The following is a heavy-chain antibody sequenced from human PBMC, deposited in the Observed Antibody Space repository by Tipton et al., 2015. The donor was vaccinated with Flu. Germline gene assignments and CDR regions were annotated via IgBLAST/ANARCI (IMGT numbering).Heavy chain of an antibody. J-gene: IGHJ4*02. CDR3: ARSCVVGEVPSLCGFDY. D-gene: IGHD2-21*01. CDR1: GYTFSRHG. Sequence: QMQLVQSGVEVKKSGASVKVSCKASGYTFSRHGISWVRQAPGQGLEWMGWISAYNGNTNFAQNLQGRVIMTTDTSTSTAYMELRGLRSDDPAVYYCARSCVVGEVPSLCGFDYWGQGTLVIVSS. V-gene: IGHV1-18*01. CDR2: ISAYNGNT.